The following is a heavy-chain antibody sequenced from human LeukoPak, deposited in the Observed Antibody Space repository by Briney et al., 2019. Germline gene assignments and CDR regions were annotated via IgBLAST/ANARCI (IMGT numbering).Heavy chain of an antibody. J-gene: IGHJ4*02. CDR2: IRYDGSNK. CDR1: GFTFSSYG. Sequence: PGGSLRLSCAASGFTFSSYGMHWVRQAPGKGLEWVAFIRYDGSNKYYADSVKGRFTISRDNSKNTLYLQMNSLRAEDTAVYYCAKDRRYYCSSTSCYEVNYFDYWGQGTLVTVS. CDR3: AKDRRYYCSSTSCYEVNYFDY. V-gene: IGHV3-30*02. D-gene: IGHD2-2*01.